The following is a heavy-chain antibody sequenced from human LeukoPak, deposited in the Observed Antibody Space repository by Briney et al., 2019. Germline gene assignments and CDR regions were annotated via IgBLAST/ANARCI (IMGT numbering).Heavy chain of an antibody. J-gene: IGHJ4*02. CDR2: INTDGSST. D-gene: IGHD2-2*01. V-gene: IGHV3-74*01. Sequence: GGSLRLSCAASGFTFSSYWMHWVRQAPGKGLVWVSRINTDGSSTSYVDSVKGRFTISRDNAKNTLYLQMNSLRAEDTAVYYCARALGYCSSTSCYEPAFGFGYWGQGTLVTVSS. CDR3: ARALGYCSSTSCYEPAFGFGY. CDR1: GFTFSSYW.